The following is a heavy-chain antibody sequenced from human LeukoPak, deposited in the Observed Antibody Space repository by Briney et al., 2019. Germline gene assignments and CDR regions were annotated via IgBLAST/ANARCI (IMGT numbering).Heavy chain of an antibody. V-gene: IGHV3-9*01. J-gene: IGHJ6*03. CDR3: VREQFGYYMDV. Sequence: QSGGSLRLSCAVSGFTFDDYAMHWVRQVPGKGLEWVSGISWNSDTIGLADSVKGRFTISRDNAKNSLYLQMNSLRAEDTAVYYCVREQFGYYMDVWGKGTTVTVS. D-gene: IGHD3-10*01. CDR2: ISWNSDTI. CDR1: GFTFDDYA.